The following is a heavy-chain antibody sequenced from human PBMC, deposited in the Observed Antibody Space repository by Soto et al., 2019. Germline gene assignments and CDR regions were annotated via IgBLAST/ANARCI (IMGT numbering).Heavy chain of an antibody. D-gene: IGHD3-16*02. V-gene: IGHV3-23*01. Sequence: GSLRLSCAASEFTFSSYAMSWVRQAPGKGLEWVSSISGSGGGDSTYYVDSVKGRFTISRDNSRNTLYLQMNSLRAEDTAVYYCAKDRYTGTSVYFFDYWGQGTQVTVSS. J-gene: IGHJ4*02. CDR1: EFTFSSYA. CDR3: AKDRYTGTSVYFFDY. CDR2: ISGSGGGDST.